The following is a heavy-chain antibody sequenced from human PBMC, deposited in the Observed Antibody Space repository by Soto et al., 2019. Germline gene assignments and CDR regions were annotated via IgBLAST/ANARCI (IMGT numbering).Heavy chain of an antibody. D-gene: IGHD3-10*01. J-gene: IGHJ4*02. CDR2: IYYSGST. V-gene: IGHV4-39*01. CDR1: GGSISSSSYY. CDR3: ARSMGNRRYFDY. Sequence: SETLSLTCTVSGGSISSSSYYWGWIRQPPGKRLEWIGSIYYSGSTYYNPSLKSRVTISVDTSKNQFSLKLSSVTAADTAVYYCARSMGNRRYFDYWGQGTLVTVSS.